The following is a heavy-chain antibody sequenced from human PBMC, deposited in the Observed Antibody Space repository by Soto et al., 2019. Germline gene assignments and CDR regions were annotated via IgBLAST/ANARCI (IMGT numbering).Heavy chain of an antibody. CDR1: GDSVSSNSAA. V-gene: IGHV6-1*01. Sequence: SQTLSLTCAISGDSVSSNSAAWNWIRQSPSRGLEWLGRTYYRSKWYNDYAVSVKSRITINPDTSKNQFSLQLNSVTPEDTAVYYCARDPGSGITGRYNWFDPWGQGTLVTVSS. D-gene: IGHD1-20*01. CDR3: ARDPGSGITGRYNWFDP. J-gene: IGHJ5*02. CDR2: TYYRSKWYN.